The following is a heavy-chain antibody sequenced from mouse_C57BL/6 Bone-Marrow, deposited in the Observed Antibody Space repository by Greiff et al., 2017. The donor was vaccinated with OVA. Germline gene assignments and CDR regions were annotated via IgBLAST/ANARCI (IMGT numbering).Heavy chain of an antibody. CDR1: GYTFTSYW. CDR2: IDPSDSYT. D-gene: IGHD5-5*01. J-gene: IGHJ2*01. V-gene: IGHV1-50*01. CDR3: ARGDYRRYFDY. Sequence: QVQLQQPGAELVKPGASVKLSCKASGYTFTSYWMQWVKQRPGQGLEWIGEIDPSDSYTNYNQKFQGKATLTVDTYSSTAYMQLSSLTSEDSAVYYCARGDYRRYFDYWGQGTTLTVSS.